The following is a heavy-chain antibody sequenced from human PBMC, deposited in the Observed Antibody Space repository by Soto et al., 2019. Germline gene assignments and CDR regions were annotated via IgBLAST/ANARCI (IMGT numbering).Heavy chain of an antibody. CDR1: GGSISSGGYS. J-gene: IGHJ4*02. Sequence: SETLSLTCAFSGGSISSGGYSWYWIRQPPGKGLEWIGYIYHSGSTYYNPSLKSRVTISVDRSKNQFSLKLSSVTAADTAVYYCARGQTTVTTLDYWGQGTLVTVSS. CDR2: IYHSGST. V-gene: IGHV4-30-2*01. CDR3: ARGQTTVTTLDY. D-gene: IGHD4-17*01.